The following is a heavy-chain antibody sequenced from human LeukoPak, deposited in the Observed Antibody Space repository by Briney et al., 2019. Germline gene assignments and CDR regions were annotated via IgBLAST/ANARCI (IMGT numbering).Heavy chain of an antibody. J-gene: IGHJ6*02. V-gene: IGHV4-30-4*01. Sequence: SQTLSLTCTVSGGSISSGDYYWSWIRQPPGKGLEWIGYIYYSGSTYYNPSLKSRVTISVDTSKNQFSLKLSSVTAADTAVYYCARDRGYYGSGSYYNGYYYGMDVWGQGTTVTVSS. CDR1: GGSISSGDYY. CDR3: ARDRGYYGSGSYYNGYYYGMDV. CDR2: IYYSGST. D-gene: IGHD3-10*01.